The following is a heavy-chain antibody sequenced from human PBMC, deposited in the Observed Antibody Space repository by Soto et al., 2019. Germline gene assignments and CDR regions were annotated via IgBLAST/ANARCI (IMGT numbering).Heavy chain of an antibody. D-gene: IGHD3-16*01. J-gene: IGHJ6*02. V-gene: IGHV1-18*01. CDR2: INGYNGNT. CDR3: ARMGDVPYYYYGMYV. Sequence: QVQLVQSGAEVKKPGASVKVSCKASGYTFSTYGISWVRQAPGQGLEWMGWINGYNGNTNYAPKLQGRITMTTDTSTTTAYMELRSLRSDDTAVYYCARMGDVPYYYYGMYVCGQGTTVTVSS. CDR1: GYTFSTYG.